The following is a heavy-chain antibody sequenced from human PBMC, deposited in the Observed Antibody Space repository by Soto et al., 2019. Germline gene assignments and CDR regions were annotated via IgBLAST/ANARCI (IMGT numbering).Heavy chain of an antibody. J-gene: IGHJ4*02. CDR3: ARCSGWYGQCYFDC. CDR2: IYSDGRT. V-gene: IGHV3-53*02. Sequence: DVQLVETGGSLIQPGGSLRLSCAASGFIVSSSYMSWVRQAPGKGLEWVSVIYSDGRTYYADSVKGRFTISRDNSKNTSYLQMNSLSAEDTAVYYCARCSGWYGQCYFDCWGQGTLVTVSS. D-gene: IGHD6-13*01. CDR1: GFIVSSSY.